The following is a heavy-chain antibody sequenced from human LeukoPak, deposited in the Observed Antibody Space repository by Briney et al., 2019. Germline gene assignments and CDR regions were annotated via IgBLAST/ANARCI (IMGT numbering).Heavy chain of an antibody. CDR1: GFTFDDYA. CDR3: ARNEWLILYYMDV. Sequence: PGGSLRLSCAASGFTFDDYAMHWVRQAPGKGLEWVSGISWNSGSIGYADSVKGRFTISRDNAKNSLYLQMNSLRAEDTAVYYCARNEWLILYYMDVWGKGTTVTVSS. J-gene: IGHJ6*03. V-gene: IGHV3-9*01. D-gene: IGHD6-19*01. CDR2: ISWNSGSI.